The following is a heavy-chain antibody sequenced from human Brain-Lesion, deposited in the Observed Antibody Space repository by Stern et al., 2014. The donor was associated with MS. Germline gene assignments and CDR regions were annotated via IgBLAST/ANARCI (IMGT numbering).Heavy chain of an antibody. CDR3: ARVYNTIYGIVTQRGSGMDV. CDR2: LKEDGTEK. CDR1: GFTFGNYW. J-gene: IGHJ6*02. V-gene: IGHV3-7*01. Sequence: EVQLVESGGGLVQPGGSLTISCTAAGFTFGNYWMTWVRQARGKGLEWVANLKEDGTEKNYVDSVKGRFTISRDNARNSLYLQMNSLRVEDTALYYCARVYNTIYGIVTQRGSGMDVWGQGTTVIVSS. D-gene: IGHD3-3*01.